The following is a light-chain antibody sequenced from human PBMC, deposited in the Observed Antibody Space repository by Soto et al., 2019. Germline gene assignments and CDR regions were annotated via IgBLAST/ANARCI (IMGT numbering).Light chain of an antibody. CDR1: ENVRTF. V-gene: IGKV3-20*01. CDR2: GAS. J-gene: IGKJ1*01. Sequence: EVVLTQSPATLSLSPWERATLSCRASENVRTFVDWYQQKPGQAPRLLIYGASTRATGIPDRFSGSGSGTDFTLTISRLEPEDFAVYYCQQWGSSSWTFGQGTKVDIK. CDR3: QQWGSSSWT.